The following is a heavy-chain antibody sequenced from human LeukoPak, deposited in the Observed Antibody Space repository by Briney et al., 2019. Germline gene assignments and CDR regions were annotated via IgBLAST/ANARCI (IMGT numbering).Heavy chain of an antibody. Sequence: SETLSLTCAVYGGSFSGYYWSWIRQPPGKGLEWIGEINHSGSTNYNPSLKSRVTMSVDTSKNQFSLKLSSVTAADTAVYYCARVGTMVRGVIIPYYAFDIWGQGTMVTVSS. D-gene: IGHD3-10*01. CDR2: INHSGST. CDR3: ARVGTMVRGVIIPYYAFDI. V-gene: IGHV4-34*01. J-gene: IGHJ3*02. CDR1: GGSFSGYY.